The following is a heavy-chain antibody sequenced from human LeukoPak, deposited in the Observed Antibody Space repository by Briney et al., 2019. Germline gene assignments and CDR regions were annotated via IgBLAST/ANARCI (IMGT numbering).Heavy chain of an antibody. CDR3: AELGITMIGGV. Sequence: GGSLRLSCAASEFSVGSNYMNWVRQAPGKGLEWVSYISSSGSTIYYADSVKGRFTISRDNAKNSLYLQINSLRAEDTTVCYCAELGITMIGGVWGKGTTVTISS. D-gene: IGHD3-10*02. J-gene: IGHJ6*04. CDR1: EFSVGSNY. V-gene: IGHV3-48*03. CDR2: ISSSGSTI.